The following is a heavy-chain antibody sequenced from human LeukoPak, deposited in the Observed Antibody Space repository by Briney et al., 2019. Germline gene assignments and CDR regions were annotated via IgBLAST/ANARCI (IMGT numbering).Heavy chain of an antibody. D-gene: IGHD3-16*02. CDR1: GFTFSNAW. CDR3: TTVSDYDYVWGSYRPEA. J-gene: IGHJ5*02. CDR2: IKSKTDGGTT. V-gene: IGHV3-15*01. Sequence: GGPLRLSCAASGFTFSNAWMSWVRQAPGKGLEWVGRIKSKTDGGTTDYAAPVKGRFTIARDDSKNTLSLQMNSLKTEDTAVYYCTTVSDYDYVWGSYRPEAWGQGTLVTVSS.